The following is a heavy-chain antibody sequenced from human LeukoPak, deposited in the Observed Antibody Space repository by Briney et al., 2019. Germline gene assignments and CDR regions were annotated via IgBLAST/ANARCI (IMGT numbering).Heavy chain of an antibody. CDR2: ISSGDAHT. CDR1: GFTFSTYG. CDR3: ARFTGGNFDS. V-gene: IGHV3-23*01. Sequence: GGSLRLSCAASGFTFSTYGMSWVRETPGKGLEWVSAISSGDAHTYSADSVKGRFTISRDNSKNTLYLQMNSLRAEDTAVYYCARFTGGNFDSWGQGTLVTVSS. J-gene: IGHJ4*02. D-gene: IGHD1-14*01.